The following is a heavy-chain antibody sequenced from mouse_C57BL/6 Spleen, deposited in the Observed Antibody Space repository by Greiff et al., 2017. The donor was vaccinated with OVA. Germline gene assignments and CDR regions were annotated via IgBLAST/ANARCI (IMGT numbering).Heavy chain of an antibody. J-gene: IGHJ4*01. CDR3: ARSGTYAMDY. V-gene: IGHV7-3*01. Sequence: EVNLVESGGGLVQPGGSLSLSCAASGFTFTDYYMSWVRQPPGKALEWLGFIRNKANGYTTEYSASVKGRFTISRDNSQSILYLQMNALRAEDSATYYCARSGTYAMDYWGKGTSVTVSS. CDR1: GFTFTDYY. CDR2: IRNKANGYTT. D-gene: IGHD4-1*01.